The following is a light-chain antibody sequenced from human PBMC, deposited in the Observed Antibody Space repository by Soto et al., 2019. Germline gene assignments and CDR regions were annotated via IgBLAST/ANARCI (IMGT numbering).Light chain of an antibody. CDR2: EVG. Sequence: QSVLTQPASVSGSPGQSITLSCTGTSSDVGGYNYVSWYQQHPGKAPKVMIYEVGNRPAGVSNRFSGSKSGNTASLTISGLQAEDEADYYCSSDTSSSSYVFGTGTKVTVL. CDR3: SSDTSSSSYV. CDR1: SSDVGGYNY. V-gene: IGLV2-14*01. J-gene: IGLJ1*01.